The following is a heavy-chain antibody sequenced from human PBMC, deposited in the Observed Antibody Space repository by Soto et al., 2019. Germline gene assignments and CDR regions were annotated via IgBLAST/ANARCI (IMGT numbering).Heavy chain of an antibody. V-gene: IGHV4-30-4*01. J-gene: IGHJ5*02. CDR2: IYYTGVT. D-gene: IGHD2-21*01. CDR1: GGSVSGVDYF. Sequence: SETLSLTCTVSGGSVSGVDYFWSWIRQSPGKGLEWIGYIYYTGVTHLNPSLKSRLTMAVDTSKNEFSLKLTSVSAADTAVYFCAREERKGIISWFDPWGQGTPVTVSS. CDR3: AREERKGIISWFDP.